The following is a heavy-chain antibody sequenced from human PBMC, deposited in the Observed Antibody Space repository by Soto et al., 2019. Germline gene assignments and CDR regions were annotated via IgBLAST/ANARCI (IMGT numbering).Heavy chain of an antibody. CDR2: ISNSAGHT. CDR3: ARGLPIDY. J-gene: IGHJ4*02. Sequence: EVKLLESGGGLVQPGGSLRLSCAASGFTFSTNAMTWVRQAPGKGLEWVSSISNSAGHTYYADSAKGRLTISRDNSKNTLYLQMNSLRAEDTAVYYCARGLPIDYWGQGTLVTVSS. V-gene: IGHV3-23*01. CDR1: GFTFSTNA.